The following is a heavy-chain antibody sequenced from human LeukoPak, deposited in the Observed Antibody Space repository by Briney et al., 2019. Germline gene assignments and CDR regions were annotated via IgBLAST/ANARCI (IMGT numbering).Heavy chain of an antibody. J-gene: IGHJ4*02. V-gene: IGHV4-4*07. CDR1: GGSISSYY. CDR3: ARDSTYGDIDLHYFDY. D-gene: IGHD4-17*01. CDR2: IYTSGST. Sequence: SETLSLTCTVSGGSISSYYWSWIRQPAGKGLEWIGRIYTSGSTNYNPSLKSRVTMSVDTSKSQFSLKLSSVTAADTAVYYCARDSTYGDIDLHYFDYWGQGTLVTVSS.